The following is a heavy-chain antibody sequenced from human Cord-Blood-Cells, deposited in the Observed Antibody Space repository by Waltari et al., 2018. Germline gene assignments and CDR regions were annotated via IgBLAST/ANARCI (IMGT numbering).Heavy chain of an antibody. Sequence: EVQLVESGGGLIQPGGSLRLSCAASGFTVSSNYMSWVRQAPGKGLEWVSVIYSGGSTYYADSVNGRFTISRDNSKNTLYLQMNSLRAEDTAVYYCARLDSSSWSHFDYWGQGTLVTVSS. D-gene: IGHD6-13*01. CDR3: ARLDSSSWSHFDY. J-gene: IGHJ4*02. CDR2: IYSGGST. V-gene: IGHV3-53*01. CDR1: GFTVSSNY.